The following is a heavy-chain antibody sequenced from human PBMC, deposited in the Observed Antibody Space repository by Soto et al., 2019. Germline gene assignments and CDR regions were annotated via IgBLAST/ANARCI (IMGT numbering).Heavy chain of an antibody. Sequence: GASVKVSCKASGYTFTSYAMHWVRQAPGQRLEWMGWINAGNGNTKYPQKFQGRVTITRDTSASTAYMELSSLRSEDTAVYYCARDYRHYYDILTGRNWFDPWGQGTLVTVSS. J-gene: IGHJ5*02. CDR2: INAGNGNT. V-gene: IGHV1-3*01. CDR3: ARDYRHYYDILTGRNWFDP. CDR1: GYTFTSYA. D-gene: IGHD3-9*01.